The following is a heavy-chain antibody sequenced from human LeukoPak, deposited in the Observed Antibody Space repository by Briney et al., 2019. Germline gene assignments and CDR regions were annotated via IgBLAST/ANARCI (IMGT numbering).Heavy chain of an antibody. J-gene: IGHJ4*02. Sequence: SETLSLTSAVYGGSFSGYYWSWIRQPPGKGLEWIGEINHSGSTNYNPSLKSRVTISVDTSKNQFSLKLSSVTAADTAVYYCARGRSRTAMVTFAYWGQGTLVTVSS. CDR3: ARGRSRTAMVTFAY. D-gene: IGHD5-18*01. CDR2: INHSGST. V-gene: IGHV4-34*01. CDR1: GGSFSGYY.